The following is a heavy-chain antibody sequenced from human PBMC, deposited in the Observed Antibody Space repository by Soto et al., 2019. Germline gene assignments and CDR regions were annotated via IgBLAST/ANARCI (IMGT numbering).Heavy chain of an antibody. Sequence: EVQLVESGGGLVQPGGSLRLSCAASGFTVSSNYMTWVRQAPGKGLEWVSVIFSGGSTSYADSVKGRFTISRDNSKNTLYLQMNSLRAEDTAVYYCGRDQGYSHCWGQGTLVTVSS. CDR1: GFTVSSNY. CDR3: GRDQGYSHC. CDR2: IFSGGST. J-gene: IGHJ4*02. D-gene: IGHD5-18*01. V-gene: IGHV3-66*01.